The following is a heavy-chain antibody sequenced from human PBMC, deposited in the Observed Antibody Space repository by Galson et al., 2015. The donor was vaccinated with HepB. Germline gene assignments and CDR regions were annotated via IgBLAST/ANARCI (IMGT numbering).Heavy chain of an antibody. V-gene: IGHV1-2*04. Sequence: SVKVSCKASGYTFTGYYMHWVRQAPGQGLEWMGWINPNSGGTNYAQKFQGWVTMTRDTSISTAYMELSRLRSDDTAVYYCARGQNGITGTTLYMDVWGKGTTVTVSS. CDR2: INPNSGGT. CDR1: GYTFTGYY. CDR3: ARGQNGITGTTLYMDV. D-gene: IGHD1-7*01. J-gene: IGHJ6*03.